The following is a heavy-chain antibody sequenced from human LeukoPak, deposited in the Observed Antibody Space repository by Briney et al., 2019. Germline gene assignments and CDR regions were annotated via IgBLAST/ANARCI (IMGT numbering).Heavy chain of an antibody. CDR2: ISYDGSNK. CDR3: ARDDYGHIDC. D-gene: IGHD3-16*01. CDR1: GFTFSSYA. Sequence: PGGSLRLSCAASGFTFSSYAMHWVRQAPGKGLEWVAVISYDGSNKYYADSVKGRFTISRDNSKNTLYLQMNSLRAEDTAVYYCARDDYGHIDCWGQGTLVTASS. V-gene: IGHV3-30*04. J-gene: IGHJ4*02.